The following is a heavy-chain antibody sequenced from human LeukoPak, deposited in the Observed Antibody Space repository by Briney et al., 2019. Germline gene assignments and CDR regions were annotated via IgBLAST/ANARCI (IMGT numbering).Heavy chain of an antibody. Sequence: GGSLRLSCAASGFKFSGYSMNWVRQAPGRGLEWVSFISTSSSYIFYADSVGGRFTSSRDNARNSLFLQMDSLRAEDTAVYYCARDSGNRNYFDSWGQGTLVAVSS. CDR1: GFKFSGYS. J-gene: IGHJ4*02. V-gene: IGHV3-21*01. CDR2: ISTSSSYI. CDR3: ARDSGNRNYFDS. D-gene: IGHD1-1*01.